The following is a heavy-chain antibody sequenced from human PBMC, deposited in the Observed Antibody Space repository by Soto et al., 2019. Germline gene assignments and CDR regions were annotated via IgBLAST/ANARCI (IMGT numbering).Heavy chain of an antibody. CDR1: AGSISPYY. J-gene: IGHJ4*02. Sequence: PSDTLSLPSTVSAGSISPYYCLLLRLLLGKGMEWIGYIYNIGSTNYNPSLRSRVTMSMDTSQEQFSLKLSSVTATDTAVYYCVRQVNLQLADTGFDSWGRGTLVSGS. V-gene: IGHV4-59*08. D-gene: IGHD6-19*01. CDR2: IYNIGST. CDR3: VRQVNLQLADTGFDS.